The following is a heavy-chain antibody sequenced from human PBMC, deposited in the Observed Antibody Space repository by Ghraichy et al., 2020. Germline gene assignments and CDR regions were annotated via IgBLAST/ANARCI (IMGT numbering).Heavy chain of an antibody. Sequence: LSLTCAASGFTFSSYSMNWVRQAPGKGLEWVSSISSSSSYIYYADSVKGRFTISRDNAKNSLYLQMNSLRAEDTAVYYCARELKGAFDIWGQGTMVTVSS. CDR1: GFTFSSYS. CDR3: ARELKGAFDI. J-gene: IGHJ3*02. CDR2: ISSSSSYI. V-gene: IGHV3-21*01.